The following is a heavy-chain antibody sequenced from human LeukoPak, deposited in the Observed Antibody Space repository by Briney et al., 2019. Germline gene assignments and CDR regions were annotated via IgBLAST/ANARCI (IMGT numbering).Heavy chain of an antibody. J-gene: IGHJ4*02. CDR2: MYNSVSI. V-gene: IGHV4-38-2*01. Sequence: SAETLRLSCVASGYSIRNGDYCGWIRESPGKLLEWIASMYNSVSIHYNASLKSRFTILADSSKNEFSLKMRSVTVADTAVYYSARNSSSGLFDYWGKGTLDTVSS. D-gene: IGHD6-13*01. CDR1: GYSIRNGDY. CDR3: ARNSSSGLFDY.